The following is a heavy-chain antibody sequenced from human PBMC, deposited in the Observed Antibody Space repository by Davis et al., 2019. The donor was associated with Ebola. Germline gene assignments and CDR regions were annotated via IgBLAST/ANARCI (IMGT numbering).Heavy chain of an antibody. D-gene: IGHD5-18*01. J-gene: IGHJ4*02. CDR2: ISGGSGEI. Sequence: PGGSLRLSCAASGFTFSSYSMNWIRQAPGKGLEWVSYISGGSGEIHYADSVKGRFTISRDNSINTLYLQMNNLRAEDTAVYYCAKRPVDTVPFHSIYYFDYWGQGTLVTVSS. CDR1: GFTFSSYS. V-gene: IGHV3-48*01. CDR3: AKRPVDTVPFHSIYYFDY.